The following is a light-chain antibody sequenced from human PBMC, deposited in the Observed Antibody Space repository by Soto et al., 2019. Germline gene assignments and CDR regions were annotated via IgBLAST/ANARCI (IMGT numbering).Light chain of an antibody. CDR2: EAS. CDR1: QSISSW. CDR3: QQYKTFPLT. Sequence: DIQMTQSPSTLSASVGDRVTITSRASQSISSWLAWYQKKPGEGPELLIYEASSLESGVPSRFSGSGSGTEFTLTISSLRPDDFATYYCQQYKTFPLTFGGGSKVEIK. J-gene: IGKJ4*01. V-gene: IGKV1-5*01.